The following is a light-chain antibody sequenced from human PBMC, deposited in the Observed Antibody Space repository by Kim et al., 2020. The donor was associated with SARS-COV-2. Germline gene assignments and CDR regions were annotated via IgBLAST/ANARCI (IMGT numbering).Light chain of an antibody. CDR1: QSVNST. CDR3: QQYNKVTIT. V-gene: IGKV3-15*01. J-gene: IGKJ4*01. Sequence: EIVMTPSPVTLSLSPGERDTLSCSASQSVNSTLAWYQQRPGQDPRLLIYGESTRATGIPDRFSGSGSVTEFSLTTSSLQPEDFVVYYCQQYNKVTITFGGGTKVDIK. CDR2: GES.